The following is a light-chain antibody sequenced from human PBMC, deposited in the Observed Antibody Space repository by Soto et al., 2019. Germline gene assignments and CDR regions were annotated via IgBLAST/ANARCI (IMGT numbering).Light chain of an antibody. CDR3: QQYNNWPQLT. V-gene: IGKV3-15*01. J-gene: IGKJ4*01. Sequence: EIVMTQSPATLSVSPGERATLSCRASLSVNTNLAWCQQKPGQAPRLLISDASTRATGIPARFSGSGSGTEFTLTISSLQSEDFAVYYCQQYNNWPQLTFGGGTKVDIK. CDR2: DAS. CDR1: LSVNTN.